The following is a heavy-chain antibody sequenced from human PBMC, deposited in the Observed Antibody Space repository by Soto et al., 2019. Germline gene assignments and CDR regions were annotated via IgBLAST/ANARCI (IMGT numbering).Heavy chain of an antibody. V-gene: IGHV1-8*01. CDR1: GYTFATYD. J-gene: IGHJ5*01. D-gene: IGHD1-20*01. CDR2: MNPNSGNT. Sequence: QVQLVQSGAEVKTPGASVKVSCKASGYTFATYDINWVRQAPGQGLEWMGWMNPNSGNTGYAQKFQGRLTMTRDTALSVAHMELSSLRNEDTAVYYGARRDGDNFNWLDSWGQGTLVTVSA. CDR3: ARRDGDNFNWLDS.